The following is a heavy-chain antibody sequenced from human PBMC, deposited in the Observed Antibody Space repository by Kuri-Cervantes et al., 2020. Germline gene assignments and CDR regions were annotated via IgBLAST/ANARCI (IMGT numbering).Heavy chain of an antibody. CDR2: ISWNSGSI. CDR3: AKVNGSGTFDY. V-gene: IGHV3-9*01. J-gene: IGHJ4*02. D-gene: IGHD3-10*01. Sequence: LSLTCTVSGGSISSYYWSWIRQPPGKGLEWVSGISWNSGSIGYADSVKGRFTISRDNAKNSLYLQMNSLRAEDTALYYCAKVNGSGTFDYWGQGTLVTVSS. CDR1: GGSISSYY.